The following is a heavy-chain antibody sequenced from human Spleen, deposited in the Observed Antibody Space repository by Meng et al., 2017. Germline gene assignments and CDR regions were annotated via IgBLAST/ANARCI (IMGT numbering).Heavy chain of an antibody. CDR3: AEGDYNDPGLDY. CDR1: GFTLSSFW. CDR2: ISYDGSKK. V-gene: IGHV3-30*18. Sequence: VQLEESGGGPVQPGGSLRLSCAASGFTLSSFWMHWVRQAPGKGLVWVAVISYDGSKKSYADSVKGRFTISRDNSKSSLFLQMTSLKTEDTAVYYCAEGDYNDPGLDYWGQGTLVTVSS. J-gene: IGHJ4*02. D-gene: IGHD4-11*01.